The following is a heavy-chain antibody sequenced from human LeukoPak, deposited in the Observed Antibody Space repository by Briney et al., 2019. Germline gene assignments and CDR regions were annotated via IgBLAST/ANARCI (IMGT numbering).Heavy chain of an antibody. CDR3: ARGEGYSSGWYLYYFDY. V-gene: IGHV4-59*01. Sequence: SETLSLTCTVSGGSISSYYWSWIRQPPGKGLEWIGYIYYSGSPNYNPSLKGRVTISVDTSKNQFSLKLSSVTAADTAVYYCARGEGYSSGWYLYYFDYWGQGTLVTVSS. D-gene: IGHD6-19*01. CDR1: GGSISSYY. J-gene: IGHJ4*02. CDR2: IYYSGSP.